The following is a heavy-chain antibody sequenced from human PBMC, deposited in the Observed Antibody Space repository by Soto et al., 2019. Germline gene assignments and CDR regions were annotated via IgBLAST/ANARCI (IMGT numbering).Heavy chain of an antibody. CDR1: GFTVTNYG. Sequence: LRLSCAVSGFTVTNYGMTWVRQAPGKGLEWVSTISGSGGGTYYTDSVKGRFTISRDTSKNTVSLEMSSLRVEDTAVYYCAKGRGGTYETFDSWGQGALVTVSS. D-gene: IGHD1-1*01. CDR2: ISGSGGGT. CDR3: AKGRGGTYETFDS. J-gene: IGHJ4*02. V-gene: IGHV3-23*01.